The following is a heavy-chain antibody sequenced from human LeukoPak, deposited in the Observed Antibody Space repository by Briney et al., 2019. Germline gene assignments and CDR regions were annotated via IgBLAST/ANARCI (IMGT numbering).Heavy chain of an antibody. Sequence: GGSLRLSCAAPGVTFSSYSMNWVRQAPGKGLEWVSSISSSSSYIYYADSVKGRFTISRDNAKNSLYLQMNSLRAEDTAVYYCARKPTNSSPLPWGQGTLVTVSS. CDR3: ARKPTNSSPLP. J-gene: IGHJ5*02. V-gene: IGHV3-21*01. D-gene: IGHD6-6*01. CDR1: GVTFSSYS. CDR2: ISSSSSYI.